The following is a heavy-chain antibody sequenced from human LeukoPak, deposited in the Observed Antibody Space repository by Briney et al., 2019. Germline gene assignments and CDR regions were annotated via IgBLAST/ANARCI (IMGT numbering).Heavy chain of an antibody. V-gene: IGHV3-48*03. J-gene: IGHJ6*03. Sequence: GGSLRLSCAASGFTFSSYEMNWVRQAPGKGLEWVSYISSSGSTIYYADSVKGRFTISRDNAKNSLYLQMNSLRAEDTAVYYCARDREAIQYSSSWYFGGAGYYYYYYMDVWGKGTTVTISS. D-gene: IGHD6-13*01. CDR3: ARDREAIQYSSSWYFGGAGYYYYYYMDV. CDR2: ISSSGSTI. CDR1: GFTFSSYE.